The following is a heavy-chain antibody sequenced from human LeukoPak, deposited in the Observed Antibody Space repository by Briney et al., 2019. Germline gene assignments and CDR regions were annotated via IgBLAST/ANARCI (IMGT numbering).Heavy chain of an antibody. Sequence: SEALSLTCAVYGGSFSGHYWSWIRQPPGKGREWIGEINHSGSTNYNPSLKSRVPISVDTSKNEFSLKLSSVTDADTAVYYCARWRNSGSYRGYYYYGMDVWGQGTTVTVSS. CDR2: INHSGST. CDR3: ARWRNSGSYRGYYYYGMDV. V-gene: IGHV4-34*01. D-gene: IGHD1-26*01. CDR1: GGSFSGHY. J-gene: IGHJ6*02.